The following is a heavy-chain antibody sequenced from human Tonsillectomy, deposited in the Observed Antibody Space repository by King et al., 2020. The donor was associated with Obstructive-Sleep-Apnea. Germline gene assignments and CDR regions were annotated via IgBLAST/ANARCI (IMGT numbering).Heavy chain of an antibody. CDR2: ISGSGGST. V-gene: IGHV3-23*04. Sequence: DVQLVESGGGLVQPGGSLRLSCAASGFPFSNYAMNWVRQAPGKGLEWVSAISGSGGSTYYADSVKGRFTISRDNSKNTLYLQMNSLRAEDTAVYYCAKDGGAYYYESSGYLYYFDYWGLGTLVTVSS. CDR3: AKDGGAYYYESSGYLYYFDY. CDR1: GFPFSNYA. J-gene: IGHJ4*02. D-gene: IGHD3-22*01.